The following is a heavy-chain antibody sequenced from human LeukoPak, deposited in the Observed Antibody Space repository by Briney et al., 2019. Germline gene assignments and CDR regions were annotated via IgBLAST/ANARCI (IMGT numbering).Heavy chain of an antibody. D-gene: IGHD2-15*01. CDR2: VYHNGHS. CDR1: GGSFSDNY. J-gene: IGHJ5*01. V-gene: IGHV4-59*01. CDR3: ASLGYSSGWLDS. Sequence: SETLSLTCNVSGGSFSDNYWNWIRHLPGKGLEWIGYVYHNGHSDYNPSLKSRVTISVDTSTNQFSLKMISVTAADTAVYYCASLGYSSGWLDSRGHGSLVVVSS.